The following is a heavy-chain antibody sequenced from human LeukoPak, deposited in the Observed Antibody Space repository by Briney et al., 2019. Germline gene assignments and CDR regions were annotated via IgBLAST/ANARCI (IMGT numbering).Heavy chain of an antibody. CDR3: AKDARRSSGWYFFDH. J-gene: IGHJ4*02. CDR2: ISDSGDLT. CDR1: GFAFSSQA. Sequence: GESLRLSCAASGFAFSSQAMGWVRQAPGKGLEWVSVISDSGDLTYYADSVKGRFTISRDNSKNTLYLQMNSLRAEDTAVYYCAKDARRSSGWYFFDHWGQGTLVTVSS. V-gene: IGHV3-23*01. D-gene: IGHD6-19*01.